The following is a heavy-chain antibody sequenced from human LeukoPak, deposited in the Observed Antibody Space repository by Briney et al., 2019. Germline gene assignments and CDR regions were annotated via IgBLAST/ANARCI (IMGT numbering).Heavy chain of an antibody. Sequence: GGSLRLSCAASGFTFSSYAMHWVRQAPGKGLEWGAVISYDGSNKYYADSVKGRFTISRDNSKNTLYLQMNSLRAEDTAVYYCARSNRGPGLLPDYWGQGTLVTVSS. D-gene: IGHD1-14*01. V-gene: IGHV3-30*04. CDR1: GFTFSSYA. CDR2: ISYDGSNK. CDR3: ARSNRGPGLLPDY. J-gene: IGHJ4*02.